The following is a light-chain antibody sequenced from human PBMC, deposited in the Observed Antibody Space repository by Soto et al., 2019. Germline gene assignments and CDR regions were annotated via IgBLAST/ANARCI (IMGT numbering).Light chain of an antibody. CDR3: QQRSNWPRT. CDR2: DAS. J-gene: IGKJ1*01. CDR1: QSVLYSSNNKNY. Sequence: IVMTQSPDSLAVSLGERATIDCKSSQSVLYSSNNKNYLAWYQQKPGQAPRLLIYDASNRATGIPARFSGSGSGTDFTLTISSLEPEDFAVYYCQQRSNWPRTFGQGTKVDIK. V-gene: IGKV3-11*01.